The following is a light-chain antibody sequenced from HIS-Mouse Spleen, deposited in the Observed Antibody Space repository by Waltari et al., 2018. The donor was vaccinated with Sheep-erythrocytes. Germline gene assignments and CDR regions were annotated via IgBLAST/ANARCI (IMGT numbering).Light chain of an antibody. CDR2: AES. V-gene: IGKV1D-8*02. J-gene: IGKJ2*01. CDR1: QGSSSY. CDR3: QQYYSFPYT. Sequence: AIWMTQSPSLLSASTGYRVTISCRMSQGSSSYLAWYQQKPGKAPELLIYAESTLQSGVPSRYSGSGACTDFSRTISCLQSADFATYYCQQYYSFPYTFGQGTKLEIK.